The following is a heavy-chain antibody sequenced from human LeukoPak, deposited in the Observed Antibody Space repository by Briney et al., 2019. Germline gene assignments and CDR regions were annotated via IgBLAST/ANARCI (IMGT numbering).Heavy chain of an antibody. D-gene: IGHD2-15*01. Sequence: ASVKVSCKASGYTLTGYYMHWVRQAPGQGLEWMGWINPNSGGTNYAQKFQGRVTMTRDTSISTAYMELSRLRSDDTAVYYCARDNCSGGSCNYYFDYWGQGTLVSVSS. CDR2: INPNSGGT. CDR3: ARDNCSGGSCNYYFDY. CDR1: GYTLTGYY. V-gene: IGHV1-2*02. J-gene: IGHJ4*02.